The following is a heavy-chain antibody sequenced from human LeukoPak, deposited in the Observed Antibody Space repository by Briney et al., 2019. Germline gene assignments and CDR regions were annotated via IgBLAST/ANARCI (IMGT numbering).Heavy chain of an antibody. Sequence: SETLSLTCAVSGGSISNYYWNWIRQPAGKGLDWIGRFYTSGSSNYNPSLKSRVTISVDTSKNQFSLNLNSVTAADTAIYYCARHQHQLLALDYWGQGTLVTVYS. CDR2: FYTSGSS. CDR1: GGSISNYY. V-gene: IGHV4-4*07. J-gene: IGHJ4*02. D-gene: IGHD6-13*01. CDR3: ARHQHQLLALDY.